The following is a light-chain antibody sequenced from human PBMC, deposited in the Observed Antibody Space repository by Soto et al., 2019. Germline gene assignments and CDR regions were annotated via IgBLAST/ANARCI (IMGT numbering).Light chain of an antibody. CDR2: GAS. CDR1: QSVRSN. CDR3: HQYDKWPRT. J-gene: IGKJ1*01. V-gene: IGKV3-15*01. Sequence: EVVVMQSPATLSVSPGERATLSCRASQSVRSNLGWYQQKPGQAPRLLIYGASTRATGIPARFSGSGSGTEFTLTISSLQSEDFAVYYCHQYDKWPRTFGQGTKVEIK.